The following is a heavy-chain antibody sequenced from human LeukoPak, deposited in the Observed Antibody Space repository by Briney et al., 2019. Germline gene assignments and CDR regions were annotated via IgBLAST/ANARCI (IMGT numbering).Heavy chain of an antibody. J-gene: IGHJ4*02. CDR1: GGSFSGYY. CDR2: INHSGST. D-gene: IGHD3-10*01. V-gene: IGHV4-34*01. Sequence: PSETLSLTCAVYGGSFSGYYWSWIRQPPGKGLEWIGEINHSGSTNYNPSLKSRVTISVDTSKNQFSLKLSSVTAADTAVYYCARWPHYYGSGSYAQGDYWGQGTLATVSS. CDR3: ARWPHYYGSGSYAQGDY.